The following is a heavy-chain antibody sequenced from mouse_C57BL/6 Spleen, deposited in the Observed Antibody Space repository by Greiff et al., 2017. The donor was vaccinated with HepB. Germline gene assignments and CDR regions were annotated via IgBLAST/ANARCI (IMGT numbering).Heavy chain of an antibody. CDR3: ARNGYYVAY. CDR1: GYTFTSYW. J-gene: IGHJ3*01. Sequence: QVQLQQPGAELVRPGPSVKLSCKASGYTFTSYWMHWVKQRPGQGLEWIGVIDPSDSYTNYNQKFKGKATLTVDTSSSTAYMQLSSLTSEDSAVYYCARNGYYVAYWGQGTLVTVSA. V-gene: IGHV1-59*01. D-gene: IGHD2-3*01. CDR2: IDPSDSYT.